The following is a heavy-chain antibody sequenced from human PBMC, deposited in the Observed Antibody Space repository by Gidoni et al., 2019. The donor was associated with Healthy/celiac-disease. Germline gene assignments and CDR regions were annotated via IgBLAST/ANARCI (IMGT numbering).Heavy chain of an antibody. Sequence: STYYNPSLKSRVTISVDTSKNQFSLKLSSVTAADTAVYYCGRTADCSGGSCFPDWGQGTLVTVSS. J-gene: IGHJ4*02. CDR3: GRTADCSGGSCFPD. D-gene: IGHD2-15*01. V-gene: IGHV4-31*02. CDR2: ST.